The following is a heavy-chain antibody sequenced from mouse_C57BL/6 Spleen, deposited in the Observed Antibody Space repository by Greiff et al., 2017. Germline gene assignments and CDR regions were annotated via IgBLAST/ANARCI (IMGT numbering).Heavy chain of an antibody. Sequence: EVQLQESGGGLVKPGGSLKLSCAASGFTFSDYGMHWVRQAPEKGLEWVAYISSGSSTIDYAATVKGRFTISRDNAKNTLFLQMTSLRSEDTAMYYCASGGNYVGYYFDYWGQGTTLTVSS. CDR1: GFTFSDYG. V-gene: IGHV5-17*01. CDR2: ISSGSSTI. J-gene: IGHJ2*01. D-gene: IGHD2-1*01. CDR3: ASGGNYVGYYFDY.